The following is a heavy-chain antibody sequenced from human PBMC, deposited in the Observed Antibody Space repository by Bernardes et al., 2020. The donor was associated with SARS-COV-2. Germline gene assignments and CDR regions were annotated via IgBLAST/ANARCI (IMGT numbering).Heavy chain of an antibody. CDR1: GDSIRSSDYS. CDR3: ARVKADYVSSGYYYPFDY. V-gene: IGHV4-39*02. CDR2: IYSSGYS. J-gene: IGHJ4*02. Sequence: SYTLSLTCSVSGDSIRSSDYSWGWVRQPTGGGLEWIGNIYSSGYSYHSPSLTSRVALSVDTSKNQFSLKLASVTAADTAVYFCARVKADYVSSGYYYPFDYWGQGTLVTVSS. D-gene: IGHD3-22*01.